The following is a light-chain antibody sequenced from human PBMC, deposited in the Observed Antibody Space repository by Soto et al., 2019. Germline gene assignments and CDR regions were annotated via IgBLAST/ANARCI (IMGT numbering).Light chain of an antibody. V-gene: IGKV1-5*03. CDR1: QSISNW. CDR2: KSS. Sequence: DIQMTQSPSTLSASVGDRVTLTCRASQSISNWLAWYQQKPGKAPKLLIYKSSSLESGVPSRFSGSGSGTEFTLTISSLQPDDFATYYCQQYNSYSKTFGQGTKVDIK. CDR3: QQYNSYSKT. J-gene: IGKJ1*01.